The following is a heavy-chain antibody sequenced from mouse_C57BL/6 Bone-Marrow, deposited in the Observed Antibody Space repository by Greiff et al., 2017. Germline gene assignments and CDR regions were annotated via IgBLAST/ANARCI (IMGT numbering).Heavy chain of an antibody. CDR2: IYPGSGST. V-gene: IGHV1-55*01. D-gene: IGHD1-1*01. CDR3: AYYYGSSAWFAY. J-gene: IGHJ3*01. Sequence: VQLQQPGAELVKPGASVKMSCKASGYTFTSYWITWVKQRPGQGLEWIGDIYPGSGSTNYNEKFKSKATLTVDTSSSTAYMQLSSLTSEDSAVYYCAYYYGSSAWFAYWGQGTLVTVSA. CDR1: GYTFTSYW.